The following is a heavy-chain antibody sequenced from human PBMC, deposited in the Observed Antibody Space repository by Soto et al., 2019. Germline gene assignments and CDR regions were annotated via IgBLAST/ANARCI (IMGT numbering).Heavy chain of an antibody. CDR3: ARGESILLMVYANVGGMDV. D-gene: IGHD2-8*01. V-gene: IGHV1-2*02. CDR2: INPNSGGT. CDR1: GYTFTGYY. J-gene: IGHJ6*02. Sequence: ASVKVSCKACGYTFTGYYMHWVRQAPGQGLEWMGWINPNSGGTNYAQKFQGRVTMTRDTSISTAYMELSRLRSDDTAVYYCARGESILLMVYANVGGMDVWGQGTPVTVSS.